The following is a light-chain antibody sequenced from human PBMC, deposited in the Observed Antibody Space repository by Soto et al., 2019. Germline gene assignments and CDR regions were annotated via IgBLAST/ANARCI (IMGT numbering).Light chain of an antibody. CDR2: DVS. Sequence: QSALTQPASVSGSPGQSITISCAGTSADVGAYDYVSWYQHHPGKVPKLMIYDVSDRPSGVSTRFSGSKSANMASLTISGLQADDEAYYYCAAYTTSSTLVFGGGTKLTVL. CDR1: SADVGAYDY. V-gene: IGLV2-14*03. CDR3: AAYTTSSTLV. J-gene: IGLJ3*02.